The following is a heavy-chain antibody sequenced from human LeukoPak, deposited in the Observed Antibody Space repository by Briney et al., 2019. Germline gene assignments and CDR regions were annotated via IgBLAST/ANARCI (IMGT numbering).Heavy chain of an antibody. CDR1: GFTFSIYS. CDR2: ISSSSSYI. J-gene: IGHJ6*03. CDR3: ARDHNSYDGGYYYYMDV. V-gene: IGHV3-21*01. D-gene: IGHD2-8*01. Sequence: GRSLRLSCAPSGFTFSIYSMNWVRQPPGKGREWVSSISSSSSYIYYADSVKGRFTISRDNAKNSLYLQMNSLRAEDTAVYYCARDHNSYDGGYYYYMDVWGKGTTVTVSS.